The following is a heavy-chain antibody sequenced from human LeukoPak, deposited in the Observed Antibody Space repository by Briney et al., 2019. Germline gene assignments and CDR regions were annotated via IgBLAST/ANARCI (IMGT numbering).Heavy chain of an antibody. CDR1: GDSVSSNSVT. CDR3: ARRLTQYDCFDP. J-gene: IGHJ5*02. Sequence: SQTLSLTCAISGDSVSSNSVTWNWIGQSPSRGLEWLGRTYYRSTWYNDYAVSVRGRIAVNPDTSKNQFSLHLNSVTPEDTAVYYCARRLTQYDCFDPWGQGILVTVSS. V-gene: IGHV6-1*01. CDR2: TYYRSTWYN. D-gene: IGHD2-2*01.